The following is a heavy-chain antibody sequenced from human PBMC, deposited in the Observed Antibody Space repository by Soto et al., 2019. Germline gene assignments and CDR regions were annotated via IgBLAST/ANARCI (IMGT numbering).Heavy chain of an antibody. CDR1: GFTFSSYA. D-gene: IGHD6-19*01. Sequence: GGSLRLSCTASGFTFSSYAMHYVRQAPGKGLEWVALISYNGRSKYYADSLKGRFSISRDNSKNTLYLQMNGLTTEDTAVYYCARDRAPVAGTSLPAYWGQGTLVTVSS. J-gene: IGHJ4*02. CDR2: ISYNGRSK. V-gene: IGHV3-30*04. CDR3: ARDRAPVAGTSLPAY.